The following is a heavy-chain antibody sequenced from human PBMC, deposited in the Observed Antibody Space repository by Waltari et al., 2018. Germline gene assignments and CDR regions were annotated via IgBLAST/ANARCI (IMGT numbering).Heavy chain of an antibody. V-gene: IGHV4-38-2*01. CDR3: ARGRTFGGVIVKGWFDP. CDR2: IYHSGST. J-gene: IGHJ5*02. CDR1: GYSIRSGYY. Sequence: QVQLQESGPGLVKPSETLPLTCAVSGYSIRSGYYWGWIRQPPGNGLEWIGSIYHSGSTYYNPSLKSRVTISVDTSKNQFSLKLSSVTAADTAVYYCARGRTFGGVIVKGWFDPWGQGTLVTVSS. D-gene: IGHD3-16*02.